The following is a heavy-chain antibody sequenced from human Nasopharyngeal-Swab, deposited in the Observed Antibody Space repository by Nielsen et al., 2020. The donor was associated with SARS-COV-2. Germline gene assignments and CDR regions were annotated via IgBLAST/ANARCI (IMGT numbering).Heavy chain of an antibody. CDR3: ASTGQRDWLDP. Sequence: GGSLRLSCAASGFTFSSYGMHWVRQAPGKGLEWVAFISYDGSNKYYADSVKGRFTISRDNSKNTLYLQMNSLRAEDTAVYYCASTGQRDWLDPWGQGTLVTVSS. CDR2: ISYDGSNK. CDR1: GFTFSSYG. D-gene: IGHD5-24*01. V-gene: IGHV3-30*03. J-gene: IGHJ5*02.